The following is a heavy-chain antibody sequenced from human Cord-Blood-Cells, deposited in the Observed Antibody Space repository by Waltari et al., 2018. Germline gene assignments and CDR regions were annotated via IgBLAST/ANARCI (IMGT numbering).Heavy chain of an antibody. Sequence: QVQLVQSGAEVKKPGASVKVSCKASGYTFTRYAMHWVRQAPGQRLEWMGWINAGNRNTKYSQKFQGRVTITRDTSASTAYMELSSLRSEDTAVYYCARELRNSGWYYYYYYGMDVWGQGTTVTVSS. CDR1: GYTFTRYA. V-gene: IGHV1-3*01. CDR3: ARELRNSGWYYYYYYGMDV. D-gene: IGHD6-19*01. J-gene: IGHJ6*02. CDR2: INAGNRNT.